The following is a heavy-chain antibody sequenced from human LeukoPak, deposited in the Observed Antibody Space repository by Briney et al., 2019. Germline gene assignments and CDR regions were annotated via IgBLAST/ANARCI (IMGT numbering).Heavy chain of an antibody. D-gene: IGHD3-10*01. J-gene: IGHJ5*02. CDR2: IIPIFGTA. Sequence: GASVKVSCEASGGXFSSYAISWVRQAPGQGLEWMGGIIPIFGTANYAQKFQGRVTITADESTSTAYMELSSLRSEDTAVYYCARAGRGRSGSYYPWGQGTLVTVSS. CDR3: ARAGRGRSGSYYP. V-gene: IGHV1-69*13. CDR1: GGXFSSYA.